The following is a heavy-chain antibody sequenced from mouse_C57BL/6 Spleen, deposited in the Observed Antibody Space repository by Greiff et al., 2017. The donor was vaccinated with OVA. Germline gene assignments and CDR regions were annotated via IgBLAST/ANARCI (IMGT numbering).Heavy chain of an antibody. J-gene: IGHJ3*01. CDR1: GFNIKNTY. D-gene: IGHD2-3*01. CDR2: IDPANGNT. CDR3: ARFYDGYSAWFAY. V-gene: IGHV14-3*01. Sequence: EVKLVESVAELVRPGASVKLSCTASGFNIKNTYMHWVKQRPEQGLEWIGRIDPANGNTKYAPKFQGKATITADTSSNTAYLQLSSLTSEDTAIYYCARFYDGYSAWFAYWGQGTLVTVSA.